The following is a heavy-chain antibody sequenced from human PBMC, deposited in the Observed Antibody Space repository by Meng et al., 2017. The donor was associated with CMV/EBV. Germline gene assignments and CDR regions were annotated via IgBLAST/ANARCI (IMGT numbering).Heavy chain of an antibody. V-gene: IGHV3-30*02. J-gene: IGHJ4*02. CDR1: GFTFSSYG. D-gene: IGHD1-26*01. CDR2: IRYDGSNK. Sequence: GGSLRLSCAASGFTFSSYGMHWVRQAPGKGLEWVAFIRYDGSNKYYADSVKGRFTISRDNSKNTLYLQMNSLRAEDTAVYYCASQPVSGSYYLGIDYWGQGTLVTVSS. CDR3: ASQPVSGSYYLGIDY.